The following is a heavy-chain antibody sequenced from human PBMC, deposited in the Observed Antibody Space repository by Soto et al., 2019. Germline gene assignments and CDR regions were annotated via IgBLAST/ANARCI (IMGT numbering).Heavy chain of an antibody. CDR3: AKHLHIVVRFSTRFSFYGLDV. D-gene: IGHD2-21*01. CDR2: LDGSGGAT. CDR1: GFTFSSSA. Sequence: GGSLRLSCAASGFTASGFTFSSSAVCWVRQAPGKGLEWVSALDGSGGATYYADSVKGRFTISRDDSKNTLYLQMDSPRAEDTAVYYCAKHLHIVVRFSTRFSFYGLDVWGQGTTVTVSS. V-gene: IGHV3-23*01. J-gene: IGHJ6*02.